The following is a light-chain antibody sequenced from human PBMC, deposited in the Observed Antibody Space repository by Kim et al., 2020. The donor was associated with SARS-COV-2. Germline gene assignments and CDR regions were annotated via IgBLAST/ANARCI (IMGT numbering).Light chain of an antibody. CDR1: DIGSRS. CDR2: YDS. J-gene: IGLJ3*02. V-gene: IGLV3-21*04. Sequence: ELTQPPSVSVAPGKTARITCGGDDIGSRSVHWYQQKPGQAPILVIYYDSDRPSGIPERFSGSNSGNTATLTISRVEVGDEADYYCQVWDSSSDHRVFG. CDR3: QVWDSSSDHRV.